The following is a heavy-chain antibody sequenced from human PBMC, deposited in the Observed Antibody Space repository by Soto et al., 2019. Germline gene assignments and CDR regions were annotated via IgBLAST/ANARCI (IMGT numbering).Heavy chain of an antibody. Sequence: GGSLRLSCAASGFTFSSYAMSWVRQAPGKGLEWASAISGSGGSTYYADSVKGRFTISRDNSQNTLYLQMNSLRAEDTAVYYCAKDVSLPGATVTTGPAFDYWGQGTLVTVSS. V-gene: IGHV3-23*01. CDR1: GFTFSSYA. CDR2: ISGSGGST. CDR3: AKDVSLPGATVTTGPAFDY. D-gene: IGHD4-17*01. J-gene: IGHJ4*02.